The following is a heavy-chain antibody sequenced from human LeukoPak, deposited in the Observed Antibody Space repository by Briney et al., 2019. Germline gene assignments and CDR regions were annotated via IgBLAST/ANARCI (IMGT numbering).Heavy chain of an antibody. CDR3: AKDNYGDYSNWFDP. V-gene: IGHV3-23*01. CDR1: GFTFSSYA. Sequence: GGSLRLSCAASGFTFSSYAMSWVRQAPGKGREWVSAISGSGGSTYYADSVKGRFTISRDNSKNTLYLQMNSLRAEDTAVYYCAKDNYGDYSNWFDPWGQGTLVTVSS. CDR2: ISGSGGST. J-gene: IGHJ5*02. D-gene: IGHD4-17*01.